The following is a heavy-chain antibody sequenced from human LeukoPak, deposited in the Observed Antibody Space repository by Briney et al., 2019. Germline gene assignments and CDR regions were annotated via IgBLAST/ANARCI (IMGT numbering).Heavy chain of an antibody. CDR2: ISGGGGST. CDR3: AKDYYDSSGPSFDY. D-gene: IGHD3-22*01. V-gene: IGHV3-23*01. Sequence: PGGSLRLSCAASGVTFSSYAMGWVRQAPGKGLQWVSAISGGGGSTYYADSVKGRFTISRDNSKNTLFLQMNSLRAEDTAVYYCAKDYYDSSGPSFDYWGQGTLVTVSS. CDR1: GVTFSSYA. J-gene: IGHJ4*02.